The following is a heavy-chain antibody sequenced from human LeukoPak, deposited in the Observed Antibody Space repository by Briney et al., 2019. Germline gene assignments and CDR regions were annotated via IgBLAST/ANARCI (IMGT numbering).Heavy chain of an antibody. D-gene: IGHD2-2*01. CDR1: GASISSGDYY. V-gene: IGHV4-39*01. Sequence: ASETLSLTCNVSGASISSGDYYWSWIRQPPGKGLEWIGSIYYSGSTYYNPSLKSRVTISVDTSKNQFSLKLSSVTAADTAVYYCARHVRWIVVVPAAYYFDYWGQGTLVTVSS. J-gene: IGHJ4*02. CDR2: IYYSGST. CDR3: ARHVRWIVVVPAAYYFDY.